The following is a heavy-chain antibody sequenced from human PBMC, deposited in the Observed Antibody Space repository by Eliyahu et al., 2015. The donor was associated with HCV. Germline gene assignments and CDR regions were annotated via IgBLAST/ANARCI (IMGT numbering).Heavy chain of an antibody. J-gene: IGHJ4*01. Sequence: QVQLVQSGAEVKKPGASVKISCKASGYLFTTYAIHWVRQAPGQNFEWMGWSNAGDGKPEYSQDYQDRVSITWDRSASTAYMELGSLTSEDTAIYYCARDWTNSAAGSFDHWGHGTLVTVSS. D-gene: IGHD6-13*01. CDR2: SNAGDGKP. V-gene: IGHV1-3*02. CDR1: GYLFTTYA. CDR3: ARDWTNSAAGSFDH.